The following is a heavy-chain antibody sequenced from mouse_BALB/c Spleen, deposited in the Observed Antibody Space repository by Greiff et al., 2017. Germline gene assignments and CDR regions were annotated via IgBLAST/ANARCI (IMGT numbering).Heavy chain of an antibody. CDR1: GFNIKDTY. V-gene: IGHV14-3*02. CDR3: ARRGEDGYLLAMNC. Sequence: LQQSGAELVKPGASVKLSCTASGFNIKDTYMHWVKQRPEQGLEWIGRIDPANGNTKYDPKFQGKATITADTSSNTDYLPLSSLTSEDTADYYCARRGEDGYLLAMNCWGQGASVTDCS. J-gene: IGHJ4*01. CDR2: IDPANGNT. D-gene: IGHD2-3*01.